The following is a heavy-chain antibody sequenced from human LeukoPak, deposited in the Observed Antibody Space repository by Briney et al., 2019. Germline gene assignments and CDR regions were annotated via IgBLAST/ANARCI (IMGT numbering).Heavy chain of an antibody. CDR1: GGTFSSYA. J-gene: IGHJ4*02. V-gene: IGHV1-69*04. Sequence: SVKVSCKASGGTFSSYAITWVRQAPGLGLEWMGRTIPIFGIANYAQKFQDRLTITADKSTSTAYMELSSLRSEDTAVYYCVRDLDFWGQGTLVTVSS. CDR3: VRDLDF. CDR2: TIPIFGIA.